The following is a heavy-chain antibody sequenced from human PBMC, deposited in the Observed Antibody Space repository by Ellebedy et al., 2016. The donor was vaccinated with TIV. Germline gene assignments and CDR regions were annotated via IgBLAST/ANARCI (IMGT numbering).Heavy chain of an antibody. V-gene: IGHV5-51*01. CDR3: ATISTGWYYVYAADV. D-gene: IGHD6-19*01. CDR1: GYSFTTYW. CDR2: IYPGGSDI. Sequence: GESLKISCKGSGYSFTTYWIGWVRQMPGKGLEWMGVIYPGGSDIKYGPSFQGQVTISADNSISHAYLEWSSLKASDTAINYCATISTGWYYVYAADVWGQGTTVAVSS. J-gene: IGHJ6*02.